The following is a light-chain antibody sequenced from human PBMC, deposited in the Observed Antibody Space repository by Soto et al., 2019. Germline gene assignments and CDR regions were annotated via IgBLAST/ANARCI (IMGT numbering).Light chain of an antibody. CDR2: EVN. CDR3: TTYTTSSTHV. V-gene: IGLV2-14*01. Sequence: QSVLTQPASVSGSPAQSINISCTGTSNAVGGHNYVSWYQQHPGRAPQRIIFEVNHQPSGVSDRFSGSQSGNTASLPLSPLQGDDEADYYCTTYTTSSTHVFGTGTKGIVL. J-gene: IGLJ1*01. CDR1: SNAVGGHNY.